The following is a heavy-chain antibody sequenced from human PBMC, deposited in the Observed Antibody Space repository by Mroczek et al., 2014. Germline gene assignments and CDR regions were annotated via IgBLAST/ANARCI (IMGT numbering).Heavy chain of an antibody. V-gene: IGHV1-8*01. D-gene: IGHD3-3*01. CDR3: ARGGYYDFWSGYYTGMAY. CDR1: GYTFTSYD. CDR2: MNPNSGNT. Sequence: QVQLVESGAEVKKPGASVKVSCKASGYTFTSYDINWVRQATGQGLEWMGWMNPNSGNTGYAQKFQGRVTMTRNTSISTAYMELSSLRSEDTAVYYCARGGYYDFWSGYYTGMAYWGQGTLVTVSS. J-gene: IGHJ4*02.